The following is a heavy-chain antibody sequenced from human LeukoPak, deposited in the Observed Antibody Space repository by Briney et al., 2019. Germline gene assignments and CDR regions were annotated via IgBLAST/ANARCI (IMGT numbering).Heavy chain of an antibody. V-gene: IGHV3-30-3*01. D-gene: IGHD6-6*01. J-gene: IGHJ4*02. CDR3: ASDRCHHYSSDY. Sequence: PGQSLRLSCAASGFTFRSYAIQWVRQAPGKGLEWVAFISWDGTIKYYADSVKGRFSISRDNSKNTLSLQMNSQRGEDTAVYYCASDRCHHYSSDYWGQGTLVTVSS. CDR2: ISWDGTIK. CDR1: GFTFRSYA.